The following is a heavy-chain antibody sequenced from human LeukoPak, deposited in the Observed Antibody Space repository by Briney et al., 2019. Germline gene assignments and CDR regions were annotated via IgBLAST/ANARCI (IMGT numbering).Heavy chain of an antibody. V-gene: IGHV3-23*01. Sequence: QPGGSLRLSCAASGLTVSNNAMSWGRQAPGKGLEWVSDISGSSNDSYYADSVRGRFTVSRDNSKNTLNLQMNNRRAEDTAVDYWARRCCIGGSWYLVYWGQGTLVTVSS. D-gene: IGHD2-15*01. CDR2: ISGSSNDS. J-gene: IGHJ4*02. CDR3: ARRCCIGGSWYLVY. CDR1: GLTVSNNA.